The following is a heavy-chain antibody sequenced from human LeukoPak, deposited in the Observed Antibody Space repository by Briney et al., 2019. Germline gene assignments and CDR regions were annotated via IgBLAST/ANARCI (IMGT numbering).Heavy chain of an antibody. CDR1: GGSISGAY. Sequence: SETLSLTCTVSGGSISGAYWSWIRQPPGKGLEWIGYIYYSGTTNYNPSLKSRVTISVDTSKNQFSLNLSSVTAADTAVYYCARDLSSSSSMDVWGRGTTVTVSS. V-gene: IGHV4-59*01. CDR2: IYYSGTT. CDR3: ARDLSSSSSMDV. D-gene: IGHD6-6*01. J-gene: IGHJ6*04.